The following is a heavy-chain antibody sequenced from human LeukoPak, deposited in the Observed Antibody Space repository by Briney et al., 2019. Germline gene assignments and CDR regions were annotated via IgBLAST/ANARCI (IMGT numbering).Heavy chain of an antibody. V-gene: IGHV1-8*01. CDR1: GYTFTSYD. D-gene: IGHD2/OR15-2a*01. J-gene: IGHJ3*02. CDR3: ARDFQSRVDDAFDI. Sequence: GASVKVSCKASGYTFTSYDINWVRQATGQGLEWMGWMNPNSGNTGYAQKFQGRVTMTTNTSISTVYMELTSLRSEDTAVYYCARDFQSRVDDAFDIWGQGTMVTVSS. CDR2: MNPNSGNT.